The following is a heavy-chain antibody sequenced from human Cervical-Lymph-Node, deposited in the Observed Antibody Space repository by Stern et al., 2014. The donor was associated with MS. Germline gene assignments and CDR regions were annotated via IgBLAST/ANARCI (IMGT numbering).Heavy chain of an antibody. CDR2: ISAYNGNS. J-gene: IGHJ3*02. Sequence: QVPLVQSGAEVKKPGASVKASSKASGYSFTSNGISWVRQAPAPGLALTAWISAYNGNSNYAQKLQGRVTMTTDTSTSTAYMDLRSLSSDDTAVYYCARGGIVVVKPDAFDIWGQGTMVTVSS. CDR3: ARGGIVVVKPDAFDI. V-gene: IGHV1-18*04. CDR1: GYSFTSNG. D-gene: IGHD2-21*01.